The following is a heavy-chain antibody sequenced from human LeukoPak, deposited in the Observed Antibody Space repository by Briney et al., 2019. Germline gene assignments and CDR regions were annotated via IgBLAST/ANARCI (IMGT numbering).Heavy chain of an antibody. J-gene: IGHJ4*02. V-gene: IGHV4-39*01. CDR1: GGSISSSSYH. Sequence: SETLSLTCTVSGGSISSSSYHWGWIRQPPGKGLEWIGSIYYSGSTYYNPSLKSRVTISVDTSKNQFSLKLSSVTAADTAVYYCARPSYSYGFYWGQGTLVTVSS. CDR2: IYYSGST. D-gene: IGHD5-18*01. CDR3: ARPSYSYGFY.